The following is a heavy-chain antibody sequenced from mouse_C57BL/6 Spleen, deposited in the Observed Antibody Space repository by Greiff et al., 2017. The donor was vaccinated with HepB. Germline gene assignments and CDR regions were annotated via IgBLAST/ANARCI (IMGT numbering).Heavy chain of an antibody. J-gene: IGHJ2*01. Sequence: VQLKESGAELVRPGTSVKMSCKASGYTFTNYWIGWAKQRPGHGLEWIGDIYPGGGYTNYNEKFKGKATLTADKSSSTAYMQFSSLTSEDSAIYYCARGRDAFDYWGQGTTLTVSS. V-gene: IGHV1-63*01. CDR3: ARGRDAFDY. CDR2: IYPGGGYT. D-gene: IGHD3-3*01. CDR1: GYTFTNYW.